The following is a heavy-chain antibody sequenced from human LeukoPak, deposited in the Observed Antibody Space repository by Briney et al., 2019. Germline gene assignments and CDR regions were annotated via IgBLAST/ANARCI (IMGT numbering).Heavy chain of an antibody. CDR3: ARHFSSLVYMDV. V-gene: IGHV4-34*01. Sequence: SETLSLTCAVYGGSFSGYYWSWIRQPPGKGLEWIGEINHSGSTNYNPSLKSRVTISVDTSKNQFSLKLSSVTAADTAVYYCARHFSSLVYMDVWGKGTTVTVSS. J-gene: IGHJ6*03. CDR2: INHSGST. D-gene: IGHD2/OR15-2a*01. CDR1: GGSFSGYY.